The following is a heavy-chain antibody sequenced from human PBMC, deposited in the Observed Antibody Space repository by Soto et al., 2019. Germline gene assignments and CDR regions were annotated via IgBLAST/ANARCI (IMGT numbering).Heavy chain of an antibody. V-gene: IGHV1-3*01. CDR2: MNPGIGNT. CDR1: GYTFTSYA. J-gene: IGHJ4*02. Sequence: ASVKVSCKASGYTFTSYAMHWVRQAPGQGLEWIGWMNPGIGNTKYAQKFQGRVTMTRNTSISTAYMELSSLRSEDTAVYYCARDEYGSGSYPIFYWGQGTLVTVSS. D-gene: IGHD3-10*01. CDR3: ARDEYGSGSYPIFY.